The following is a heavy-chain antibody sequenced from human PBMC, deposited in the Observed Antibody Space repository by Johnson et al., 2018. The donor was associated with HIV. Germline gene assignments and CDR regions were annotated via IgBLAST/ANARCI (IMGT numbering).Heavy chain of an antibody. D-gene: IGHD2-2*01. CDR3: ARASHYADAFDI. CDR2: ISYDGSNK. CDR1: GFTFSSYA. Sequence: QVQLVESGGGVVQPGRSLRLSCAASGFTFSSYAMHWVRKAPGKGLEWVAVISYDGSNKYYADSVKGRFTISRDNSKNTLYLQMNSLRAEDTAVYYCARASHYADAFDIWGQGTMVTVSS. J-gene: IGHJ3*02. V-gene: IGHV3-30*04.